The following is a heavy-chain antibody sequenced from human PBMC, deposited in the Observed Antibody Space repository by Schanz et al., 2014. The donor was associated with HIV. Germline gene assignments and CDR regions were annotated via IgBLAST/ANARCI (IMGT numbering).Heavy chain of an antibody. D-gene: IGHD3-22*01. Sequence: EVQLLESGGGLVQPGGSLRLSCAASGFTFSSLGMNWVRQAPGKGLEWVSSISSSSSYTYYADSVKGRFTISRDNSKNMLFLQMNSLRAEDTAVYYCAKDISNYYDSSAFDYWGQGTLVSVPS. J-gene: IGHJ4*02. CDR3: AKDISNYYDSSAFDY. CDR2: ISSSSSYT. CDR1: GFTFSSLG. V-gene: IGHV3-21*01.